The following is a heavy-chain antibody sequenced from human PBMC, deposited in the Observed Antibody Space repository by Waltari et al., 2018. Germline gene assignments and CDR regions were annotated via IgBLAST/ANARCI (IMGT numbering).Heavy chain of an antibody. CDR2: INHRGST. CDR3: ARGSWYDYVWGSYRPPYYFDY. Sequence: QVQLQQWGAGLLKPSETLSLTCAVYGGSFSGYYWSWIRQPPGKGLEWIGEINHRGSTNYNPSLKSRGTISVDTSKNQFSLKLSSVTAADTAVYYCARGSWYDYVWGSYRPPYYFDYWGQGTLVTVSS. V-gene: IGHV4-34*01. D-gene: IGHD3-16*02. CDR1: GGSFSGYY. J-gene: IGHJ4*02.